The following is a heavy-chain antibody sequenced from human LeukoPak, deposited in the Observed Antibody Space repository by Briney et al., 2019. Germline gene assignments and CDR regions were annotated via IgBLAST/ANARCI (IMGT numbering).Heavy chain of an antibody. D-gene: IGHD2-15*01. J-gene: IGHJ6*03. CDR3: ARGDRPAATNYMDV. Sequence: PGGSLRLSCAASGFTFSSYSMNWVRQAPGKGLEWVSSISSSSSYIYYADSVKGRFTISRDNAKNSLYLQMNSLRAEDTAVYYCARGDRPAATNYMDVWGKGPRSPSP. CDR2: ISSSSSYI. CDR1: GFTFSSYS. V-gene: IGHV3-21*01.